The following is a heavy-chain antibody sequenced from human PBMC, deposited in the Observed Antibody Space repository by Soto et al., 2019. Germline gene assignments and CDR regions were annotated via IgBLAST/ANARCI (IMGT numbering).Heavy chain of an antibody. Sequence: ASVKVSCKTSGYKFTLYGITWVRQAPGQGLEWLGWIASYSGDIKYAQNFQGRLTMTTDTSTGTAYMELGGLRSDDTAVYYCARRNDYVDYWGQGTLVTVSS. V-gene: IGHV1-18*01. CDR2: IASYSGDI. J-gene: IGHJ4*02. CDR3: ARRNDYVDY. CDR1: GYKFTLYG. D-gene: IGHD2-8*01.